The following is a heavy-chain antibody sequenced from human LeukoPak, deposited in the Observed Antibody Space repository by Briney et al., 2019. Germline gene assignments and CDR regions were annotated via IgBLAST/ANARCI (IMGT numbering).Heavy chain of an antibody. V-gene: IGHV3-23*01. CDR1: GFAFSSYA. CDR3: TTGGSGWTYYYYMDV. J-gene: IGHJ6*03. D-gene: IGHD6-19*01. CDR2: ISGSGGST. Sequence: GGSLRLSCAASGFAFSSYAMSWVRQAPGKGLEWVSAISGSGGSTYYADSVKGRFTISRDNSKNTLYLQMNSLRAEDTAVYYCTTGGSGWTYYYYMDVWGKGTTVTVS.